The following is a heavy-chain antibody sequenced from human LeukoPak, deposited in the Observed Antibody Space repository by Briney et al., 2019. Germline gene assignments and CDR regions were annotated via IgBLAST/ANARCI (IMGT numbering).Heavy chain of an antibody. CDR3: ARHEPGYCSSTSCYYSNWFDP. CDR1: GGSISSGSYY. V-gene: IGHV4-61*02. Sequence: SETLSLTCTVSGGSISSGSYYWSWIRQPAGKGLEWIGRIYNSGSTNYNPSLKSRVTISVDTSKNQFSLKLSSVTAADTAVYYCARHEPGYCSSTSCYYSNWFDPWGQGTLVTVSS. D-gene: IGHD2-2*01. CDR2: IYNSGST. J-gene: IGHJ5*02.